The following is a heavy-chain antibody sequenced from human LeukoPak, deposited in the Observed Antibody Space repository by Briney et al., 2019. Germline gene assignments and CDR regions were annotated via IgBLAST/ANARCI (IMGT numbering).Heavy chain of an antibody. Sequence: ASVKVSCKASGYTFTGYYMHWVRQAPGQGLEWMGWINPNSGGTNYAQKFQGRVTVTRDTSISTAYMELSRLRSEDTAVYYCARGGRYCSGGSCYSGDWFDPWGQGTLVTVSS. CDR2: INPNSGGT. CDR1: GYTFTGYY. CDR3: ARGGRYCSGGSCYSGDWFDP. V-gene: IGHV1-2*02. D-gene: IGHD2-15*01. J-gene: IGHJ5*02.